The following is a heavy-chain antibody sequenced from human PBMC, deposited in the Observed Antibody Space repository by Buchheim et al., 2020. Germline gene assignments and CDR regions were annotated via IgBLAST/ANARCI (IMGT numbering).Heavy chain of an antibody. CDR1: GGSFSGYY. CDR2: INHSGST. Sequence: QVQLQQWGAGLLKPSETLSLTCAVYGGSFSGYYWSWIRQPPGKGLEWIGEINHSGSTNYNPSLKSRVTISVDTAKNQLSLKLSSVTAADTAVYYCARYLSYYYYYYGMDVWGQGTT. CDR3: ARYLSYYYYYYGMDV. V-gene: IGHV4-34*01. J-gene: IGHJ6*02.